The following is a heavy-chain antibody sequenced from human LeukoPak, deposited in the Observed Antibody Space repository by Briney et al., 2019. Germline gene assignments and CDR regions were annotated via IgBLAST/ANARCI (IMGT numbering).Heavy chain of an antibody. V-gene: IGHV5-51*01. D-gene: IGHD2-8*01. CDR1: GYSFTSYW. CDR3: ARLKYCTNGVCLNWFDP. J-gene: IGHJ5*02. CDR2: IYPGDSDT. Sequence: GESLKISCKGSGYSFTSYWIGWVRQMPGKGLEWMGIIYPGDSDTRYSPSFQGQVTISADKSISTAYLQWSSLKASDTATYYCARLKYCTNGVCLNWFDPWGQGTLVTVSS.